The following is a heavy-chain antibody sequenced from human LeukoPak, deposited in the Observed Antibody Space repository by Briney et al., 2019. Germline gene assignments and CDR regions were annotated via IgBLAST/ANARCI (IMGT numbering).Heavy chain of an antibody. CDR1: GFTFSNAW. Sequence: PGGSLRLSCAASGFTFSNAWMSWVRQAPGKGLEWVSAISGSGGSTYYADSVKGRFTISRDNSKNTLYLQMNSLRAEDTAVYYCAKDSQQWSSATDYWGQGTPVTVSS. CDR2: ISGSGGST. D-gene: IGHD6-19*01. CDR3: AKDSQQWSSATDY. V-gene: IGHV3-23*01. J-gene: IGHJ4*02.